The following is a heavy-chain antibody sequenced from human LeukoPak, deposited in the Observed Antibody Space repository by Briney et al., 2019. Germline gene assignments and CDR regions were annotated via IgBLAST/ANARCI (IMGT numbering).Heavy chain of an antibody. Sequence: GGSLRLSCATSGFTFDDYAMHWVRQAPGKGLEWVSLISWDGGSTYYADSVKGRFTISRDNSKNSLYLQMNSLRTEDTALYYCAKAGGATKNQAGSFDYWGQGTLVTVSS. D-gene: IGHD1-1*01. CDR1: GFTFDDYA. CDR3: AKAGGATKNQAGSFDY. CDR2: ISWDGGST. V-gene: IGHV3-43*01. J-gene: IGHJ4*02.